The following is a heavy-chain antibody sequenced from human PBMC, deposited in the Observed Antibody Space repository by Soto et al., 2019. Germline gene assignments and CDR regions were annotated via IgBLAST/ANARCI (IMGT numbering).Heavy chain of an antibody. Sequence: QVQLVQSGAEVKKPGSSVKVSCKASGGTFSSYAISWVRQAPGHGLEWMGGTIPIFGTANYARKFQGIFTIAADESTSTVYMELSSLRSEDTAVYYCARVLTSIAAAGICCYYGGQGTLVIVS. CDR1: GGTFSSYA. V-gene: IGHV1-69*12. CDR2: TIPIFGTA. CDR3: ARVLTSIAAAGICCYY. J-gene: IGHJ4*02. D-gene: IGHD6-25*01.